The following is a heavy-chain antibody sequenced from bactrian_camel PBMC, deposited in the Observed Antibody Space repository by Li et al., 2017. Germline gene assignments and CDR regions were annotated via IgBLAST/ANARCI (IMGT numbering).Heavy chain of an antibody. CDR1: GYMYNSWC. V-gene: IGHV3S53*01. CDR3: AAETPSYCSGGYYWSY. J-gene: IGHJ4*01. Sequence: ESGGGSVQAGGSLTLSCTISGYMYNSWCMVWFRQVPGKDREGVAAIDSGGSTSYADSVKGRFTISKDNAKNTLYLQMNSLKPEDTAMYYCAAETPSYCSGGYYWSYWGQGTQVTVS. CDR2: IDSGGST. D-gene: IGHD2*01.